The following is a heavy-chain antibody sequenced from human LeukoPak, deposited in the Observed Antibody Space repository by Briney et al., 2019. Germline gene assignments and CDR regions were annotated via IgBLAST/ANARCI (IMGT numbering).Heavy chain of an antibody. V-gene: IGHV4-59*01. CDR2: IYYSGST. CDR3: ARPRYYDSSGYYPLDY. CDR1: GGSISTYY. J-gene: IGHJ4*02. Sequence: PSETLSLTCTVSGGSISTYYWTWIRQPPGKGLEWIGYIYYSGSTNYNPSLKSRVTISVDTSKNQFSLKLSSVTAADTAVYYCARPRYYDSSGYYPLDYWGQGTLVTVSS. D-gene: IGHD3-22*01.